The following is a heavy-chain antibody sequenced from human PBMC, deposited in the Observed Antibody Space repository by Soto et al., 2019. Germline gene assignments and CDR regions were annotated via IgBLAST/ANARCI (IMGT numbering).Heavy chain of an antibody. CDR1: GGSISSGDYY. CDR2: IYYSGST. J-gene: IGHJ4*02. D-gene: IGHD3-9*01. V-gene: IGHV4-30-4*01. CDR3: ARVDDILTGYGIANFDY. Sequence: QVQLQESGPGLVKPSQTLSLTCTVSGGSISSGDYYWSWIRQPPGKGLEWIGYIYYSGSTYYNPSLKSRVTISVDTSKNQFSLKLSSVTAADTAVYYCARVDDILTGYGIANFDYWGQGTLVTVSS.